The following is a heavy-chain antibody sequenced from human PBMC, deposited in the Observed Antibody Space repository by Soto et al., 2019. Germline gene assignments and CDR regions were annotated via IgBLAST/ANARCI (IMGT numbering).Heavy chain of an antibody. D-gene: IGHD3-3*01. V-gene: IGHV4-39*01. Sequence: SETLSLTCTVSGGSISSSSYYWGWIRQPPGKGLEWIGSIYYSGSTYYNPSLKSRVTISVDTSKNQFSLKLSSVTAADTAVYYCASTPYYDFWSGYSDHGVHYFDYWGQGTLVTVSS. CDR3: ASTPYYDFWSGYSDHGVHYFDY. CDR1: GGSISSSSYY. J-gene: IGHJ4*02. CDR2: IYYSGST.